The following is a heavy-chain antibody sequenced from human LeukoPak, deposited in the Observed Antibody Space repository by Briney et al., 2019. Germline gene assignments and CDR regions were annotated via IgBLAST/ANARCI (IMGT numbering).Heavy chain of an antibody. J-gene: IGHJ6*02. CDR2: IYHSGST. CDR1: GYSISSGYY. Sequence: SETLSLTCTVSGYSISSGYYWGWIRQPPGKGLEWIGSIYHSGSTYYNPSLKSRVTISVDTSKNQFSLKLSSVTAADTAVYYCARDSYSSSWQSYYYYGMDVWGQGTTVTVSS. V-gene: IGHV4-38-2*02. D-gene: IGHD6-13*01. CDR3: ARDSYSSSWQSYYYYGMDV.